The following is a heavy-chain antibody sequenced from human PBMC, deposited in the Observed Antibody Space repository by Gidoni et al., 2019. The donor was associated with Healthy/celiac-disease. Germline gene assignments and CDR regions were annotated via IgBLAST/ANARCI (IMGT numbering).Heavy chain of an antibody. J-gene: IGHJ6*02. V-gene: IGHV3-30-3*01. CDR2: ISYDGSNK. CDR3: ARDGDQDIVVVVAIYYGMDV. D-gene: IGHD2-15*01. CDR1: GFPFSSYA. Sequence: QVQLVESGGGVVQPGRSLRLSCAASGFPFSSYAMPWVRQAPGKGLEWVAVISYDGSNKYYADSVKGRFTISRDNSKNTLYLQMNSLRAEDTAVYYCARDGDQDIVVVVAIYYGMDVWGQGTTVTVSS.